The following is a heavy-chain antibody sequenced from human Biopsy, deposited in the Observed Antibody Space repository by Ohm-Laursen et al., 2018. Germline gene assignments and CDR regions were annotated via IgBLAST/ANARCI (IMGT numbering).Heavy chain of an antibody. CDR1: GGSLSSYY. CDR3: ARWTPEYDSSRYYLDAFDI. D-gene: IGHD3-22*01. J-gene: IGHJ3*02. CDR2: IYSSGST. V-gene: IGHV4-4*07. Sequence: SETLSLTCTVSGGSLSSYYWSWIRQPAGKGLEWIGRIYSSGSTNYNPSLKSRVTLSMDTSKRQFSLKLSFVTAADTAAYYCARWTPEYDSSRYYLDAFDIWGQGTKVTVSS.